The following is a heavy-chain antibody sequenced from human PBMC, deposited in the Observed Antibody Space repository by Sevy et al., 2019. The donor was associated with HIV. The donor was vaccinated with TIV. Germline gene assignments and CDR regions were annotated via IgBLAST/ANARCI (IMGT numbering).Heavy chain of an antibody. J-gene: IGHJ4*02. CDR1: GFTFNHAW. CDR3: ATASGTY. V-gene: IGHV3-15*01. D-gene: IGHD1-1*01. Sequence: GGSLRLSCAASGFTFNHAWMSWVRQAPGKGLEWVGRIRSKPDGGTTDFAAPVKGRFTMSRDDSKYTLYLQMNSLKSEDTASNYCATASGTYWGQGTLVTVSS. CDR2: IRSKPDGGTT.